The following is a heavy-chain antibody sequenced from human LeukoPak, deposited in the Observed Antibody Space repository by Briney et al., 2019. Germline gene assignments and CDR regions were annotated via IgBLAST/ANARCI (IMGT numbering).Heavy chain of an antibody. V-gene: IGHV5-51*01. J-gene: IGHJ4*02. CDR3: ARSAFSLGTAGTDY. CDR1: GYRFTSHW. CDR2: IYPDDSDT. D-gene: IGHD6-19*01. Sequence: ESLKIYCKGSGYRFTSHWIGWVRQMPGKGLEWMGIIYPDDSDTRYSPSFEGQVTISADKSITTAYLQWSSLKASDTAMYYCARSAFSLGTAGTDYWGQGTLVTVSS.